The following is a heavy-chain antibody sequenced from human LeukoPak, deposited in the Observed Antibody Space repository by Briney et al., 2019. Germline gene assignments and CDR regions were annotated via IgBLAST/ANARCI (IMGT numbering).Heavy chain of an antibody. J-gene: IGHJ4*02. D-gene: IGHD6-13*01. CDR1: GGSISSGGYY. CDR2: IYYSGST. Sequence: SETLSLTCTVSGGSISSGGYYWSWIRQHPGKGLEWIGYIYYSGSTYYNPSLKSRVTISVDTSKNQFSLKLSSVTAADTAVYYCARGIAAAGNTYDYRGQGTLVTVSS. V-gene: IGHV4-31*03. CDR3: ARGIAAAGNTYDY.